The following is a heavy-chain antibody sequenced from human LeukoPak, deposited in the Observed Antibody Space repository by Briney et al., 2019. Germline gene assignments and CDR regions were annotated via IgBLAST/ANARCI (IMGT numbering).Heavy chain of an antibody. D-gene: IGHD2-2*03. CDR2: ISYDGSNK. Sequence: GGSLRLSCAASGFTLSSYAMHWVRQAPGKGLEWVAVISYDGSNKYYADSVKGRFTISRDNSKNTLYLQMNSLRAEDTAVYYCAREIGYCSSTSCYPLFGYWGQGTLVTVSS. V-gene: IGHV3-30-3*01. CDR3: AREIGYCSSTSCYPLFGY. CDR1: GFTLSSYA. J-gene: IGHJ4*02.